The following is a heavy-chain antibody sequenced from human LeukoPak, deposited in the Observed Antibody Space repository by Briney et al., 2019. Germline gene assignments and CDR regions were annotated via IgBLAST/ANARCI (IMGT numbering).Heavy chain of an antibody. Sequence: PGGSLRLSCATSGFTFNSYWMSWVRQAPGKGLEWVANIKPDGSEKYYVASVTGRFTISRDNAKNSLYLQMNSLRADDTAVYYCVSHSSGWFGWGQGTLVTVSS. CDR3: VSHSSGWFG. CDR1: GFTFNSYW. CDR2: IKPDGSEK. V-gene: IGHV3-7*01. J-gene: IGHJ4*02. D-gene: IGHD6-19*01.